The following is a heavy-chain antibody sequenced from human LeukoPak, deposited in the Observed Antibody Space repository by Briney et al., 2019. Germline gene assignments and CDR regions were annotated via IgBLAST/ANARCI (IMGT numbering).Heavy chain of an antibody. CDR1: GFTFSSYG. CDR2: IWYDGSNK. V-gene: IGHV3-33*01. CDR3: ASVRLHLGEFP. D-gene: IGHD3-16*01. Sequence: GGSLRLSCAASGFTFSSYGMHWVRQAPGKGLEWVAVIWYDGSNKYYADSVKGRFTISRDNSKNTLSLQMNSLRAEDTAVYYCASVRLHLGEFPWGQGTLVTVSS. J-gene: IGHJ5*01.